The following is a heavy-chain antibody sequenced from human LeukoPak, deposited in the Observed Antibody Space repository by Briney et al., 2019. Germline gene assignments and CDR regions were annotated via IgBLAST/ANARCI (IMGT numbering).Heavy chain of an antibody. CDR2: IIPIFGTA. V-gene: IGHV1-69*13. CDR1: GGTFSSYA. Sequence: GASVKVSCKASGGTFSSYAISWVRQAPGQGLEWMGGIIPIFGTANYAQKFQGRVTITADESTSTAYMELSSLRSEDTAVYYCASELPAAELNWFDPWGQGTLVTVSS. J-gene: IGHJ5*02. D-gene: IGHD2-2*01. CDR3: ASELPAAELNWFDP.